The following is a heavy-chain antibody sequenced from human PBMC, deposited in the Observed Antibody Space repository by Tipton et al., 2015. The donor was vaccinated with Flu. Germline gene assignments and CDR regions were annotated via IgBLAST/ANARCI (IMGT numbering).Heavy chain of an antibody. D-gene: IGHD3-10*01. V-gene: IGHV4-34*01. CDR2: INHSGST. CDR3: ARAGRYYYGSGSQSLYYYYGMDV. J-gene: IGHJ6*02. CDR1: GGSFSGYY. Sequence: TLSLTCAVYGGSFSGYYWSWIRQPPGKGLEWIGEINHSGSTNYNPSLKSRVTISVDTSKNQFSLKLSSVTAADTAVYYCARAGRYYYGSGSQSLYYYYGMDVWGQGTTVTVSS.